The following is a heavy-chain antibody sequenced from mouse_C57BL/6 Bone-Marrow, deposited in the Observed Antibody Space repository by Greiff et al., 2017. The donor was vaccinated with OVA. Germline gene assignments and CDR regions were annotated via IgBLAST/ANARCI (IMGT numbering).Heavy chain of an antibody. CDR2: IDPETGGT. CDR1: GYTFTDYE. D-gene: IGHD2-5*01. J-gene: IGHJ4*01. Sequence: QVQLQQSGAELVRPGASVTLSCKASGYTFTDYEMHWVKQTPVHGLEWIGAIDPETGGTAYNQKFKGTAILTADKSYSTAYMELRSLTSEDSAVYYCTRGYSNYYAMDDWGQGTSVTVSS. V-gene: IGHV1-15*01. CDR3: TRGYSNYYAMDD.